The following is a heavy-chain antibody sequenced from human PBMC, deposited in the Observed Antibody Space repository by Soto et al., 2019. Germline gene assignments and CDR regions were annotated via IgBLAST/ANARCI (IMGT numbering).Heavy chain of an antibody. CDR2: ISDSGGST. J-gene: IGHJ5*01. CDR3: GRNS. CDR1: DFTFSRYA. V-gene: IGHV3-23*01. Sequence: EIQLLESGGGLVQPGGSLRLSCAASDFTFSRYAMSWLRQSPGKGLEWVSSISDSGGSTNYADSLRGRFTISRDNSKNTLYLQMKSLRIEDAAVHCCGRNSWCHGNLVTVS.